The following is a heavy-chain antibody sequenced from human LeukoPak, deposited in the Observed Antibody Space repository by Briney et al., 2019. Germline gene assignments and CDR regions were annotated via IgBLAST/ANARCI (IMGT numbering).Heavy chain of an antibody. CDR1: GGSFSGYY. CDR3: ARTRNYDFWSGYFAYYFDY. CDR2: INHSGST. V-gene: IGHV4-34*01. Sequence: KPSETLSLTCAVYGGSFSGYYWSWIRQPPGKGLEWIGEINHSGSTNYNPSFKSRVTISVDTSKNQFSLKLSSVTAADTAVYYCARTRNYDFWSGYFAYYFDYWGQGTLVTVSS. D-gene: IGHD3-3*01. J-gene: IGHJ4*02.